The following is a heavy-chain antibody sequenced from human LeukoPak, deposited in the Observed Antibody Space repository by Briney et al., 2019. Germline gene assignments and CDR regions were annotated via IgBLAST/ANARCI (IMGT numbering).Heavy chain of an antibody. CDR3: ARSKYPYYFDY. CDR1: GGSFSGYY. D-gene: IGHD2-2*02. V-gene: IGHV4-34*01. Sequence: SETLSLTCAVYGGSFSGYYWSWIRQPPGKGLEWIGEINHSGSTNYNPFLKSRVTISVDTSKNQFSLKLSSVTAADTAVYYCARSKYPYYFDYWGQGTLVTVSS. J-gene: IGHJ4*02. CDR2: INHSGST.